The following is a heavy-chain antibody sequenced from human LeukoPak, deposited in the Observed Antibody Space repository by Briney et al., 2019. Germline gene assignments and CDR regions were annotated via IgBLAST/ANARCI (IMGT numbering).Heavy chain of an antibody. CDR3: ARHDYGGNSGGY. CDR1: GFTFSNYG. V-gene: IGHV3-48*02. Sequence: GGSLRLSCAAPGFTFSNYGMNWVRQAPGKGLEWVSYIGTTTSTIYYADSLKGRFTISRDDAKNSLYLQMNSLRDEDTAVYYCARHDYGGNSGGYWGQGTLVTVSS. J-gene: IGHJ4*02. D-gene: IGHD4-23*01. CDR2: IGTTTSTI.